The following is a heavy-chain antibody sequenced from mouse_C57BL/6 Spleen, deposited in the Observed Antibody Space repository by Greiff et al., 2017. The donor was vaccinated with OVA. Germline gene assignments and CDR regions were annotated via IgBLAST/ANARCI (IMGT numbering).Heavy chain of an antibody. Sequence: EVKLVESGEGLVKPGGSLKLSCAASGFTFSSYAMSWVRQTPEKRLEWVAYISSGGDYIYYADTVKGRFTISRDNARNTLYLQMSSLKSEDTAMYYCTREGYYDYDGYYFDYWGQGTTLTVSS. J-gene: IGHJ2*01. CDR2: ISSGGDYI. CDR3: TREGYYDYDGYYFDY. D-gene: IGHD2-4*01. V-gene: IGHV5-9-1*02. CDR1: GFTFSSYA.